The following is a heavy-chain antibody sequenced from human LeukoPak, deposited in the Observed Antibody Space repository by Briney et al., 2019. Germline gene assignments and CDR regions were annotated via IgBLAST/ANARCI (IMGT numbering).Heavy chain of an antibody. CDR3: AKDRLGAILYFDY. CDR1: GFIFSDFS. J-gene: IGHJ4*02. D-gene: IGHD1-26*01. Sequence: AGGSLRLSCTVSGFIFSDFSMSWVRQAPGKGLEWVANIKQDGSEKYYVDSVKGRFTISRDNAKNSLYLQMNSLRAKDTAVYYCAKDRLGAILYFDYWGQGTLVTVSS. CDR2: IKQDGSEK. V-gene: IGHV3-7*01.